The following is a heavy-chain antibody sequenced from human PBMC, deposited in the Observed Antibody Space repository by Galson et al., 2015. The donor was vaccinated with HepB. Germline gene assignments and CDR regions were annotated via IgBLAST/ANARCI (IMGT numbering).Heavy chain of an antibody. V-gene: IGHV3-48*04. CDR2: ISSSSNTI. CDR1: GFTFSTYS. Sequence: SLRLSCAASGFTFSTYSMNWVRQAPGKGLEWVSHISSSSNTIYYADSVKGRFTISRDNAKNSLYLQMNSLRAEDTAVYYCARPQSSAWTLLYYYFDYWGQGTLVTVSS. J-gene: IGHJ4*02. CDR3: ARPQSSAWTLLYYYFDY. D-gene: IGHD6-19*01.